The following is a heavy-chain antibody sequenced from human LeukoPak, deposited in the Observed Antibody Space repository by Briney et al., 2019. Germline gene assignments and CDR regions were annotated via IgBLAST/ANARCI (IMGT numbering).Heavy chain of an antibody. CDR1: GGSISNTTYY. CDR2: IYYSGSA. D-gene: IGHD2-2*01. Sequence: SETLSLTCTVSGGSISNTTYYWGWIRQPPGRGLEWIGSIYYSGSAYYNPSLESRVTISVDTSNNRFSLTLGSVTASDTSVYYCARLALPAAHNWFDPWGQGTRVTVSS. V-gene: IGHV4-39*01. J-gene: IGHJ5*02. CDR3: ARLALPAAHNWFDP.